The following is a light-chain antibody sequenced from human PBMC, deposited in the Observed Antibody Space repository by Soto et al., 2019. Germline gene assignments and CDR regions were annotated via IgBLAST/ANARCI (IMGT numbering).Light chain of an antibody. CDR3: QQRSNWPPIT. V-gene: IGKV3-11*01. J-gene: IGKJ5*01. Sequence: EIFLTQSPATLSLSAWDIATLSCGASQSVSSYLAWYQQKPGQAPRLLIYDASNRATGIPARFSGSGSGTDFTLTISSLEPEDFAVYYCQQRSNWPPITFGQGTRLEI. CDR2: DAS. CDR1: QSVSSY.